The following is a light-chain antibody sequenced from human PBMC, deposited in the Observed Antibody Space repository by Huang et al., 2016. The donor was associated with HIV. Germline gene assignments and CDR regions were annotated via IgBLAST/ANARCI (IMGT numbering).Light chain of an antibody. V-gene: IGKV1-33*01. CDR1: HDISNY. CDR3: QQYDNPPFT. CDR2: AAS. J-gene: IGKJ3*01. Sequence: EIQMPMPPSSMSASVGYGVTITCQASHDISNYLNWYQQKPGKAPELLIKAASNLETGGPSRFSGSGSGTDFTFTITSLQPEDIATYYCQQYDNPPFTFGPGTKVDIK.